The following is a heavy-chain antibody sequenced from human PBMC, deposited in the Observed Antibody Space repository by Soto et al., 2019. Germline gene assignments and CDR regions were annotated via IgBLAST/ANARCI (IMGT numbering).Heavy chain of an antibody. Sequence: LRLSCVASGFTFSNYGMHWVRQAPGKGLEWVAFISDDGSNKYYADSMRGRFTMSRDSSKRTLYLQMSSLRVEDTAVYYCTKRRNVLRFLEWSSGMEVWGQGTTVTVSS. D-gene: IGHD3-3*01. CDR2: ISDDGSNK. V-gene: IGHV3-30*18. CDR3: TKRRNVLRFLEWSSGMEV. J-gene: IGHJ6*02. CDR1: GFTFSNYG.